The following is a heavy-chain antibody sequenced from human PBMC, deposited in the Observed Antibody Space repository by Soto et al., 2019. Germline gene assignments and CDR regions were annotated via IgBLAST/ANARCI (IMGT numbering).Heavy chain of an antibody. J-gene: IGHJ4*02. V-gene: IGHV3-74*01. Sequence: VPLVESGGGSVQPGGSLRLSCVASGITFSGYWMHWVRQVPGRGLVWVARGDGAGSGTGYPASVKGRFTISRDNAKNTLSLQMDRLRVEDTAVYYCATVFEHWGQGIPVTVSS. CDR1: GITFSGYW. CDR2: GDGAGSGT. CDR3: ATVFEH.